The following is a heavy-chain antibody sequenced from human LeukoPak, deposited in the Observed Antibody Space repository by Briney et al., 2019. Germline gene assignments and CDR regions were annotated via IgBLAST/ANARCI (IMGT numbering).Heavy chain of an antibody. CDR2: IRYSGCT. CDR3: ARDQTSKGDAFDI. Sequence: PSETLSLTCSVSGGSIRSYYWSWIRQPPGKGPEWIGYIRYSGCTNYNPSLKSRVTISVDTSKNQFSLKLSSVTAADTAVYYCARDQTSKGDAFDIWGQGTMVTVSS. CDR1: GGSIRSYY. V-gene: IGHV4-59*01. J-gene: IGHJ3*02.